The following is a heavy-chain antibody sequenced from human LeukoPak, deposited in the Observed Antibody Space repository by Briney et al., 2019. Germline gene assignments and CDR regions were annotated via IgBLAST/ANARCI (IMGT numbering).Heavy chain of an antibody. D-gene: IGHD3-10*01. CDR1: GFTFSSYA. Sequence: GRSLRLSCAASGFTFSSYAMHWVRQAPGKGLEWVAVISYDGSNKYYADSVKGRFTISRDNSKNTLYLQMNSLRAEDTAVYYCARGGFGELLISWFDPWGQGTLVTVSS. CDR2: ISYDGSNK. V-gene: IGHV3-30-3*01. CDR3: ARGGFGELLISWFDP. J-gene: IGHJ5*02.